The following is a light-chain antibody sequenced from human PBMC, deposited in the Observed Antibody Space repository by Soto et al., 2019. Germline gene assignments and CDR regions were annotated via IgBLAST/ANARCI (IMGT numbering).Light chain of an antibody. CDR1: QSVNSSY. J-gene: IGKJ2*01. Sequence: EIGLTQSPGTLSLSPGERATLSCRASQSVNSSYLAWYQQKPGQAPRLLIHGASSRATSIPDRFSGSGSGPDFTLTISRLEPEDFAVYYCQPYGSSVYTFGQQPKLELK. CDR2: GAS. V-gene: IGKV3-20*01. CDR3: QPYGSSVYT.